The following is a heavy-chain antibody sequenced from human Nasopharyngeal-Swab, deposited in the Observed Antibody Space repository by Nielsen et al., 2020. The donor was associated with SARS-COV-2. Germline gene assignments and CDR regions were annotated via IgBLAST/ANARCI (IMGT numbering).Heavy chain of an antibody. D-gene: IGHD1-26*01. V-gene: IGHV1-18*01. J-gene: IGHJ4*02. Sequence: ASVKVSCKASGYTFTSYGISWVRQAPGQGLEWMGWISAYNGNTNYAQKLQGRVTMTTDTSTCTAYMELRSLRSDDTAVYYCARYESRAELYYFDYWGQGTLVTVSS. CDR2: ISAYNGNT. CDR1: GYTFTSYG. CDR3: ARYESRAELYYFDY.